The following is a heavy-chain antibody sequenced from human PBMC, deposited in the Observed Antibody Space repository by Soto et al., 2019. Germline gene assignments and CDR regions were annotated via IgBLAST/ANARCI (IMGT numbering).Heavy chain of an antibody. CDR2: IYPGDSDT. V-gene: IGHV5-51*01. CDR1: GYSFTSYW. D-gene: IGHD3-9*01. CDR3: ARQKEASLTDWYFDL. Sequence: GESLKISCKGSGYSFTSYWIGWVRQMPGKGLEWMGIIYPGDSDTRYSPSFQGQVTISADKSISTAYLQWSSLKASDTAMYSCARQKEASLTDWYFDLLGRGTLVTVSS. J-gene: IGHJ2*01.